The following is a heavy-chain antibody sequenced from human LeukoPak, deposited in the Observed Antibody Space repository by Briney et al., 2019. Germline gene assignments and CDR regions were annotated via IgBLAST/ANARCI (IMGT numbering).Heavy chain of an antibody. Sequence: SETLSLTCSVSGGSVRRSRYYWGWIRQAPGKGLEWIGTVYYSGTTFYTPSLKSRVTVSVDTSRNQFSLTVFSVSAADTAIYYRARVGDGYTYHFDSWGQGTLVTVSS. CDR1: GGSVRRSRYY. CDR2: VYYSGTT. CDR3: ARVGDGYTYHFDS. D-gene: IGHD5-24*01. V-gene: IGHV4-39*07. J-gene: IGHJ4*02.